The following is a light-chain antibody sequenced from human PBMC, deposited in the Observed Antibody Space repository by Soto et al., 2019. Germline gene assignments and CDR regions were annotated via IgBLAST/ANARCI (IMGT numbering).Light chain of an antibody. J-gene: IGKJ4*01. CDR1: QSISSY. Sequence: DIQMTQSPSSLSASVGDRVTITCRASQSISSYFNWYQQKPGKAPKLLIYAASSLQSGVPSRFSGSGSGTDFTLTISSLQHEDFATYYCQQSYSTPRTFGGGTKVEIK. V-gene: IGKV1-39*01. CDR2: AAS. CDR3: QQSYSTPRT.